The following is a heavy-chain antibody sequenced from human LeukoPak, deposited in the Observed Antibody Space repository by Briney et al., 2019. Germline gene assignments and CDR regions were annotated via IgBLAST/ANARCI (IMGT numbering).Heavy chain of an antibody. V-gene: IGHV1-18*01. CDR2: INAYNGNP. CDR1: GYTFTSYG. D-gene: IGHD3-10*01. J-gene: IGHJ4*02. CDR3: ARGSSVYDY. Sequence: ASVKLSCKASGYTFTSYGITWVRQAPGQGLEWMGWINAYNGNPHYAQKLQGRVTMTTDTSTGTAYMELRGLRSDDTAVYYCARGSSVYDYWGQGTLVTVSS.